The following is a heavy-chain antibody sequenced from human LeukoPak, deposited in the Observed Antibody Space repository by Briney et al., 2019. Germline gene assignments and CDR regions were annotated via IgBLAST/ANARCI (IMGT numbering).Heavy chain of an antibody. CDR2: IYYSGST. CDR1: GGSISSYY. J-gene: IGHJ6*02. D-gene: IGHD3-10*01. V-gene: IGHV4-59*08. CDR3: ATGGLVRGVISLPPFMDV. Sequence: PSETLSLTCTVAGGSISSYYWSWIRQPPGKGQELIGYIYYSGSTNYNPSLKSRVTISVDTSKNQFSLKLSSVTAADTAVYYCATGGLVRGVISLPPFMDVWGQGTTVTVSS.